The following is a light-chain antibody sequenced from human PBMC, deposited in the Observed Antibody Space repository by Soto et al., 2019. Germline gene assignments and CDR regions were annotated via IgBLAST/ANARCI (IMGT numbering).Light chain of an antibody. J-gene: IGKJ2*01. CDR2: GPS. Sequence: EVVLTQSPGTLSLSPGERATLSCRASQSVSRRYLAWYQQKPGQAPRLLIFGPSSRATGIPDRFSGSGSGPDFTLPISRLEPEDFAVYYCLQYDTSPPRYTFGQGTKLEIK. CDR3: LQYDTSPPRYT. V-gene: IGKV3-20*01. CDR1: QSVSRRY.